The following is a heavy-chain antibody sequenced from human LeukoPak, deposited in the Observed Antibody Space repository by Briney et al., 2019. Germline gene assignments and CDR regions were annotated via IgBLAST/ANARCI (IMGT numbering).Heavy chain of an antibody. CDR3: ARGEDYDSSGYPFDY. CDR1: GYTFTSYG. J-gene: IGHJ4*02. D-gene: IGHD3-22*01. CDR2: ISAYNGNT. V-gene: IGHV1-18*01. Sequence: ASVKLSCNASGYTFTSYGISWVRQAPGQGLEWMGWISAYNGNTNYAQKLQGRVTITTDTSTSTGYMELRSLRSDDTAVYYCARGEDYDSSGYPFDYWGQGTLVTVSS.